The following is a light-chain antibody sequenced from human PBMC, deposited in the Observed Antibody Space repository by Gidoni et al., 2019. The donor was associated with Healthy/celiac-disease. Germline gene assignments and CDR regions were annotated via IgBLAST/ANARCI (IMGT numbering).Light chain of an antibody. CDR2: DAS. V-gene: IGKV1-5*01. CDR3: QQYNSYSH. CDR1: QSISSW. J-gene: IGKJ2*01. Sequence: DIQMTQSPSTLSASVGDRVTITCRASQSISSWLAWYQQKPGKAPKLLIYDASSLESGVPSRFSGSGSGTEFTLTISSLQPDDFATYYCQQYNSYSHFXXXTKLEIK.